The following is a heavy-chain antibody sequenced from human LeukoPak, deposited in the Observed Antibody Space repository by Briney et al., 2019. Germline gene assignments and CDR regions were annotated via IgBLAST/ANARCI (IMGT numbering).Heavy chain of an antibody. V-gene: IGHV3-21*01. CDR3: ARERWELRGLDY. CDR1: GFAFSSYS. D-gene: IGHD1-26*01. Sequence: GGSLRLSCAASGFAFSSYSMNWVRQAPGKGLEWVSSISSSSSYIYYADSVKGRFTISRDNAKNSLYLQMNSLRAEDTAAYYCARERWELRGLDYWGQGTLITVSS. J-gene: IGHJ4*02. CDR2: ISSSSSYI.